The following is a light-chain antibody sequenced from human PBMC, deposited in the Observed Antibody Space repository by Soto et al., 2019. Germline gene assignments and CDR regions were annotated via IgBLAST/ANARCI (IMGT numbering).Light chain of an antibody. J-gene: IGKJ5*01. Sequence: DIQLTQSPSFLSASVGDRVTITCRASQGIGSRLAWYQQKPGKAPKLLIYTASTLQTGVPSRFSGSGSGTEFTLTISSLQPEDFATYYCQQRNNYPITFGQGTRLEIK. CDR2: TAS. V-gene: IGKV1-9*01. CDR3: QQRNNYPIT. CDR1: QGIGSR.